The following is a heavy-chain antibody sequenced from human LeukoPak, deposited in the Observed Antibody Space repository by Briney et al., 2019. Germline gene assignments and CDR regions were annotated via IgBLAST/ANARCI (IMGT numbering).Heavy chain of an antibody. V-gene: IGHV4-59*01. D-gene: IGHD3-10*01. CDR2: IHYSGST. CDR3: ARVWFGELLYNWFDP. J-gene: IGHJ5*02. CDR1: GGSISSYY. Sequence: SETLSLTCAVSGGSISSYYWSWIRQPPGKGLEWIGDIHYSGSTNYNPSLKSRVTISVDTSKNQFSLKLSSVTAADTAVYYCARVWFGELLYNWFDPWGQGTLVTVSS.